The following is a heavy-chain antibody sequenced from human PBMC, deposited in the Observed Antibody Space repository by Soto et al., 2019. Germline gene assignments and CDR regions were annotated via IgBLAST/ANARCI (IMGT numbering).Heavy chain of an antibody. V-gene: IGHV3-30*18. J-gene: IGHJ4*02. Sequence: GGSLRLSCATSGFTFSNYAMHWVRQAPGKGLEWVAVISSDGSNKYSTDSVKGRFSISRDNSKNMVFLQMNGLRAEDTALYYCAKPGGRSYDSSGYSAYLDYWGQGTLVTVSS. CDR1: GFTFSNYA. CDR2: ISSDGSNK. D-gene: IGHD3-22*01. CDR3: AKPGGRSYDSSGYSAYLDY.